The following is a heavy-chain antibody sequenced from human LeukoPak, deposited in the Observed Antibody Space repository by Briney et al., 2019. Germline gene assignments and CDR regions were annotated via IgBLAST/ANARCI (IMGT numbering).Heavy chain of an antibody. CDR2: INPRDGET. CDR1: GYTVTDYN. V-gene: IGHV1-2*06. CDR3: GRDWELRFHQGGLDY. J-gene: IGHJ4*02. Sequence: ASVKVSCKTSGYTVTDYNLHWVRQAPGQRLEWMGRINPRDGETNFAQKFQGRVTMTRDTSISTAYMELSGLRSDDTAVYYCGRDWELRFHQGGLDYWGQGTLVTVSS. D-gene: IGHD3-10*01.